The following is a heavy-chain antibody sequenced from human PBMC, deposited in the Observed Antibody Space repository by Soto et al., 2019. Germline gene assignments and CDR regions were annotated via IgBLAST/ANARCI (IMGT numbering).Heavy chain of an antibody. CDR2: INPNSGGT. J-gene: IGHJ6*02. Sequence: AASVKVSCKASGYTFTGYYMHWVRQAPGQGLEWMGWINPNSGGTNYAQKFQGRVTMTRDTSISTAYMELSRLRSDDTAVYYCARDLNEEARSKYYSYGMDVWGQGTTVTVYS. D-gene: IGHD6-6*01. V-gene: IGHV1-2*02. CDR3: ARDLNEEARSKYYSYGMDV. CDR1: GYTFTGYY.